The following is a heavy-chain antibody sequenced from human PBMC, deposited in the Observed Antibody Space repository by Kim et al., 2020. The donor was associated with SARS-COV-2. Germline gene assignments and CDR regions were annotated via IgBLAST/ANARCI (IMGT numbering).Heavy chain of an antibody. CDR3: ARGGVKQWLVL. J-gene: IGHJ2*01. Sequence: SETLSLTCTVSGGSISTYYWNWIRQSPQKGLEWIGFISYSGSTNYNPSLKSRVAISVDSSKNQFSLILSSVTAADTAVFYCARGGVKQWLVLWGRGTLVT. CDR1: GGSISTYY. D-gene: IGHD6-19*01. CDR2: ISYSGST. V-gene: IGHV4-59*13.